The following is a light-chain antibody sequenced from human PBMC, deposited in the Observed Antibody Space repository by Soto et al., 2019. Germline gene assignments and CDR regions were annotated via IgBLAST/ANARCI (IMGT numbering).Light chain of an antibody. CDR3: QRYDNIPT. V-gene: IGKV1-33*01. Sequence: IQMTQSPSSLSASVGYIFTITCQASQNIKNYLNWYQQKPGRAPKLLIYDASNLEAGVPSRLRGSASGTDFTFTISRMQPEDIATYYCQRYDNIPTFGHGTRLEIK. CDR1: QNIKNY. J-gene: IGKJ5*01. CDR2: DAS.